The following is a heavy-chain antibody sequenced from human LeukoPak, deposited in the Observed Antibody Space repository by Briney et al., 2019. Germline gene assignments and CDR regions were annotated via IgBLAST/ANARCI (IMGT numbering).Heavy chain of an antibody. J-gene: IGHJ4*02. CDR3: AKSPTGSGWFYFDS. CDR2: IVHDGNNK. V-gene: IGHV3-30*18. Sequence: GGSLRLSCAASGFTFNSYGMHWARQGPGKGLEWVAVIVHDGNNKYYADSVKGRFTISRDNSKNTLYLQMNSLRAEDTAAYYCAKSPTGSGWFYFDSWGQGTLVTVSS. D-gene: IGHD6-19*01. CDR1: GFTFNSYG.